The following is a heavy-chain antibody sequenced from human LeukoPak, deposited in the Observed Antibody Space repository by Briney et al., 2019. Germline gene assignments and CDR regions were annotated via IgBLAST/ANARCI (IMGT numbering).Heavy chain of an antibody. J-gene: IGHJ4*02. Sequence: PGGSLRLSCAASGFTFSSYEMNWVRQAPGKGLEWVSYISSSGSTIYYADSVKGRFTISRDNAKNSLYLQMNSLRAEDTAVYYCARVGGSGWYYFDYWGREPWSPSPQ. CDR2: ISSSGSTI. CDR3: ARVGGSGWYYFDY. CDR1: GFTFSSYE. V-gene: IGHV3-48*03. D-gene: IGHD6-19*01.